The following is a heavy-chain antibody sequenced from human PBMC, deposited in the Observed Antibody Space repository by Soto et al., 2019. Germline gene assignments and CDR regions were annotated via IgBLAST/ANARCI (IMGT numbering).Heavy chain of an antibody. CDR1: GYTFTSYY. D-gene: IGHD6-19*01. Sequence: ASVKVSCKASGYTFTSYYMHWVRQAPGQGLEWMGIINPSGGSTSYAQKFQGRVTMTRDTSTSTVYMELSSLRSEDTAVYYCASRIAVAGTFDHWGQGTPVTVSS. J-gene: IGHJ4*02. CDR3: ASRIAVAGTFDH. V-gene: IGHV1-46*01. CDR2: INPSGGST.